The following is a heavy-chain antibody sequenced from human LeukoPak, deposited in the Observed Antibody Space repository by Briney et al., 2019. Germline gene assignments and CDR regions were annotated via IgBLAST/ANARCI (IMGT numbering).Heavy chain of an antibody. CDR1: GYSISSGYY. CDR3: ARGYNWNDGNWFDP. J-gene: IGHJ5*02. Sequence: SETLSLTCAVSGYSISSGYYWSWIRQPPGKGLEWIGEINHSESTNYSPSLKSRVTISLDTSKNQFSLKLSSVTAADTAVYYCARGYNWNDGNWFDPWGQGTLVTVSS. D-gene: IGHD1-1*01. V-gene: IGHV4-34*01. CDR2: INHSEST.